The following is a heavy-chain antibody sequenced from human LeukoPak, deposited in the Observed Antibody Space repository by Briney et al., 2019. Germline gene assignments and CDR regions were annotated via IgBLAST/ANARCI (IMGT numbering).Heavy chain of an antibody. D-gene: IGHD4-17*01. J-gene: IGHJ5*02. Sequence: GGSLRLSCAASGFTFSDYYMSWIRQAPGKGLEWVSYISSSGSTIYYADSVKGRFTISRDNAKNSLYLQTNSLTAEDTAVYYCAREGVTTVTGFDPWGQGTLVTVSS. CDR1: GFTFSDYY. CDR3: AREGVTTVTGFDP. CDR2: ISSSGSTI. V-gene: IGHV3-11*01.